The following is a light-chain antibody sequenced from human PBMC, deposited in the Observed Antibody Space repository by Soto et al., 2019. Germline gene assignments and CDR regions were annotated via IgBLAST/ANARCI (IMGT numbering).Light chain of an antibody. CDR1: QSVSGSY. J-gene: IGKJ1*01. Sequence: EIVLTQSPGTLSLSPGERATLSCRASQSVSGSYLAWYQQKPGQAPRLLIYGAFHRATAIPDRFSGSGSGTDFTLTISRLEPEDFAVYYCQQYGNSPRTFDQGTNVEIK. V-gene: IGKV3-20*01. CDR2: GAF. CDR3: QQYGNSPRT.